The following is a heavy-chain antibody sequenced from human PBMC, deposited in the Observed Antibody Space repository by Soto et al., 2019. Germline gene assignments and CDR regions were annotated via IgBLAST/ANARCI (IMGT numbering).Heavy chain of an antibody. CDR2: INHSGST. CDR3: ARGPRGYSYGQRGWFDP. CDR1: GGSFSGYY. D-gene: IGHD5-18*01. V-gene: IGHV4-34*01. Sequence: QVQLQQWGAGLLKPSETLSLTCAVYGGSFSGYYWSWIRQPPGKGLEWIGEINHSGSTNYNPSLKSRVTISVDTSKHQFSLKLSSVTAADTAVYYCARGPRGYSYGQRGWFDPWGQGTLVTVSS. J-gene: IGHJ5*02.